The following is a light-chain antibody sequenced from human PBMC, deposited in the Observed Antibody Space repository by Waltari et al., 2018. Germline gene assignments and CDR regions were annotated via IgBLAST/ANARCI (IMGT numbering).Light chain of an antibody. CDR2: AAS. CDR1: QSISNY. Sequence: DIQMTQSPSSLSASVGDRVTITCRASQSISNYLNWYQQKPGKAPKLLIYAASSLQSRVPSRFSGSGSGTDFTLTISSLQPEDFATYYCQQSYNTPRAFGQGTKVEIK. CDR3: QQSYNTPRA. J-gene: IGKJ1*01. V-gene: IGKV1-39*01.